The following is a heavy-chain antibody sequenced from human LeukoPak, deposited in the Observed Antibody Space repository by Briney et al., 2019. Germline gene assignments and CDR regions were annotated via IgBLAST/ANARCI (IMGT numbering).Heavy chain of an antibody. CDR2: INTNTGNP. J-gene: IGHJ4*02. V-gene: IGHV7-4-1*02. D-gene: IGHD6-13*01. CDR1: GYTFTSYA. Sequence: ASVKVSCKASGYTFTSYAMNWVRQAPGQGLEWMGWINTNTGNPTYAQGFTGRFVFSLDTSVSTAYLQISSLKAEDTAVYYCAREIEGHSSSWYEGDYWGQGTLVTVSS. CDR3: AREIEGHSSSWYEGDY.